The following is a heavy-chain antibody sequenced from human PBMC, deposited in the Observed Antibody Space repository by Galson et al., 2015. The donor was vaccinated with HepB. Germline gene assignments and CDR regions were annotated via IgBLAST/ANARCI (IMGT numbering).Heavy chain of an antibody. CDR3: AKGAPGADS. J-gene: IGHJ4*02. V-gene: IGHV3-11*06. Sequence: TNYADSVKGRFTISRDNAKNSLYLQMNSLEAEDTALYYCAKGAPGADSWGQGTLVTVSS. CDR2: T.